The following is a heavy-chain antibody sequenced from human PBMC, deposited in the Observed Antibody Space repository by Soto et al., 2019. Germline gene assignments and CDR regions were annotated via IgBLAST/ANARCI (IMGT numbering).Heavy chain of an antibody. J-gene: IGHJ6*02. Sequence: GGSLRLSCAASGFTFSSYAMSWVRQAPGKGLEWVSAISGSGGSTYYADSVKGRFTISRDNSKNTLYLQMNSLRAEDTAVYYCAAYSYAKIWGYYYYYGMDVWGQGTTVTVSS. V-gene: IGHV3-23*01. CDR2: ISGSGGST. CDR1: GFTFSSYA. D-gene: IGHD5-18*01. CDR3: AAYSYAKIWGYYYYYGMDV.